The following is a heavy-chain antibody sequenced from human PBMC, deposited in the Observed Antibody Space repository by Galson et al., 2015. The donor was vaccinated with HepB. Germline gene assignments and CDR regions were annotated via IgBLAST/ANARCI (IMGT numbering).Heavy chain of an antibody. D-gene: IGHD3-22*01. CDR1: GGTFSSYA. Sequence: SVKVSCKASGGTFSSYAISWVRQAPGQGLEWIGGIIPIFGTANYAQKFQGRVTITADKSTSTAYMELSSLRSEDTAVYYCARGTHGSGYYSPTYYFDYWGQGTLVTVSS. V-gene: IGHV1-69*06. CDR3: ARGTHGSGYYSPTYYFDY. J-gene: IGHJ4*02. CDR2: IIPIFGTA.